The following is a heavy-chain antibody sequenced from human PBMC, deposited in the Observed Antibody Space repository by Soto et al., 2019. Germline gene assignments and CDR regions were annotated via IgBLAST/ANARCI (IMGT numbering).Heavy chain of an antibody. Sequence: GGSLRLSCAASGFTVSSNYMSWVRQAPGKGLEWVSTIYSNGNTYYADSVKGRFTISRDKSKNTLYLQMNSLRAEDTAVYYCARDFPLSEYRFSGSYYYNYWGQGTLVTVSS. CDR1: GFTVSSNY. D-gene: IGHD1-26*01. CDR2: IYSNGNT. J-gene: IGHJ4*02. V-gene: IGHV3-53*01. CDR3: ARDFPLSEYRFSGSYYYNY.